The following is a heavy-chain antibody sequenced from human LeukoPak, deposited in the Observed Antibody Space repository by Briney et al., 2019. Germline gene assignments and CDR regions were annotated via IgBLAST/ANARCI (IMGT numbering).Heavy chain of an antibody. CDR3: ARHPAGYPNWFDS. J-gene: IGHJ5*01. D-gene: IGHD3-9*01. Sequence: SQTLSLTCTVSGGSISSGDYYWSWIRQPPGKGLEWIGYIYYSGSTYYDPSLKSRVTMSIDTSKHQFSLNLNSATAADTAVYYCARHPAGYPNWFDSWGQGTLVIVSS. CDR2: IYYSGST. CDR1: GGSISSGDYY. V-gene: IGHV4-30-4*08.